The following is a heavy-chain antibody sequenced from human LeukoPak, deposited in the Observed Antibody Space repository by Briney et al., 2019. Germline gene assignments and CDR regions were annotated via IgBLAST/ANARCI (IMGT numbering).Heavy chain of an antibody. Sequence: GASVKVSCKVSGYTLTELSMHWVRQAPGKGLEWMGGFDPEDGETIYAQKFQGRVTMTEDTSTDTAYMELSSLRSEDTAVYYCARSLPVPATADFDYWGQGTLVTVSS. V-gene: IGHV1-24*01. J-gene: IGHJ4*02. CDR3: ARSLPVPATADFDY. CDR1: GYTLTELS. D-gene: IGHD2-2*01. CDR2: FDPEDGET.